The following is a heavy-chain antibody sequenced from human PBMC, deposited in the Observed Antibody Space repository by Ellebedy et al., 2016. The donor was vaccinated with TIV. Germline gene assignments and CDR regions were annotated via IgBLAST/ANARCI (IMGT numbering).Heavy chain of an antibody. CDR3: ARTNAFDI. CDR1: GDSISGSY. CDR2: IYYTWTT. J-gene: IGHJ3*02. V-gene: IGHV4-59*01. Sequence: MPSETLSLTCTVSGDSISGSYWNWIRQPPGRGLEWIGCIYYTWTTYYNPSLKSRVTISLDTSKNQFSLKLNSVTAADTAVYYCARTNAFDIWGRGTMVTVSS.